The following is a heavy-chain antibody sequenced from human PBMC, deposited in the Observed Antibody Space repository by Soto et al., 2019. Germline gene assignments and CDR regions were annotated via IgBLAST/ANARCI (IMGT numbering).Heavy chain of an antibody. V-gene: IGHV1-69*18. Sequence: QVQLVQSGPEVRNPGSSVRVSCKASGGTFSTHAINWVRQAPGQGLEWVGMIIPLYGRTNYAQKLQGRVTITADDSSGSSTLDLSSMTSEDTAVYFCTREGGGWTSGYCDCWGQGAQVTISS. J-gene: IGHJ4*02. CDR1: GGTFSTHA. D-gene: IGHD3-22*01. CDR2: IIPLYGRT. CDR3: TREGGGWTSGYCDC.